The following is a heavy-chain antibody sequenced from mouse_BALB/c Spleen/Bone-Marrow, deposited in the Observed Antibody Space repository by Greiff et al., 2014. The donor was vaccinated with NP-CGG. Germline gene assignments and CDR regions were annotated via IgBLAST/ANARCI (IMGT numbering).Heavy chain of an antibody. J-gene: IGHJ3*01. CDR1: GYTFTDYA. CDR3: ARGGTGPVPY. D-gene: IGHD3-3*01. CDR2: ITTYSANA. V-gene: IGHV1-67*01. Sequence: QVQLQQPGPELARPGESVKISCKGSGYTFTDYAMHWVKQGHAKSLEWIGVITTYSANAKYNQKFKGKATMTVDKSSSTAYLELARLTSEDSDIYYCARGGTGPVPYWGQGTLVTVSA.